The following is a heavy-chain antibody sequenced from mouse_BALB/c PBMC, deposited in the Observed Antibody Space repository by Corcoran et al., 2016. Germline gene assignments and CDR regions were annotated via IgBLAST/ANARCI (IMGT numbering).Heavy chain of an antibody. CDR1: GYTFTNYG. Sequence: QIQLVQSGPELKKPGETVKISCKASGYTFTNYGMNWVKQAPGKGLKWMGWINTYTGEPTYADDFKGRFAFSLETSASTAYLQINNLKNEDTATYFCARNYYGSNPYYFDYWGQDTTLTVSS. V-gene: IGHV9-3-1*01. D-gene: IGHD1-1*01. J-gene: IGHJ2*01. CDR3: ARNYYGSNPYYFDY. CDR2: INTYTGEP.